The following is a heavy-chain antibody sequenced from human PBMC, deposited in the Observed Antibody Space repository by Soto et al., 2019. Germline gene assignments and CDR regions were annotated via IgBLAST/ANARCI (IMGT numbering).Heavy chain of an antibody. CDR2: INPNSGGT. CDR3: ARSLIEGYCTITGCYTRPLYGMDV. Sequence: QEQLVQSGAEVKKPGASVKVSCKASGYTFSGYYIHWLRQAPGQGLEWMGWINPNSGGTNYAQKFQGRVTVTSDTPTSTAYMELSRLTSDDTAVYYCARSLIEGYCTITGCYTRPLYGMDVWGQGTTVTVSS. CDR1: GYTFSGYY. V-gene: IGHV1-2*02. D-gene: IGHD2-2*02. J-gene: IGHJ6*02.